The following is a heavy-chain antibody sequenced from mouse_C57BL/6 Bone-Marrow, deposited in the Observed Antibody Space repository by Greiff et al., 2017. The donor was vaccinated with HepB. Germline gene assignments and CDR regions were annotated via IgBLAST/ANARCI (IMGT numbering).Heavy chain of an antibody. D-gene: IGHD2-4*01. Sequence: QVQLQQPGAELVKPGASVKLSCKASGYTFTSYWMQWVKQRPGQGLEWIGEIDPSDSYTNYNQKFKGKATLTVDTSSSTAYMQLSSLTSEDSAVYYCAGSIYYDYDPYFDYWGQGTTLTVSS. CDR2: IDPSDSYT. V-gene: IGHV1-50*01. J-gene: IGHJ2*01. CDR1: GYTFTSYW. CDR3: AGSIYYDYDPYFDY.